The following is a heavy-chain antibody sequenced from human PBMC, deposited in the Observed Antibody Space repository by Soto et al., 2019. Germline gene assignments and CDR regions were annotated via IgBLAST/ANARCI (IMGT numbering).Heavy chain of an antibody. CDR2: IKQDGSLR. J-gene: IGHJ3*02. Sequence: EVQLVESGGGLVQPGGSLRLSCTASGFSLSNYCMTWVRQAPGKGLEWVANIKQDGSLRYSIDYVKGRFTISRDDAKNSVYRQMNSLRVEDTAVYYCARDRPGSYDGLDIWGQGTMVTVSS. D-gene: IGHD3-10*01. CDR1: GFSLSNYC. V-gene: IGHV3-7*01. CDR3: ARDRPGSYDGLDI.